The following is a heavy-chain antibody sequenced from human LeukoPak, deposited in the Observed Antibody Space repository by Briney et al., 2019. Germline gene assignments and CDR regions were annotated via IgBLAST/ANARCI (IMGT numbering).Heavy chain of an antibody. V-gene: IGHV1-18*01. CDR1: GYTFTSYG. D-gene: IGHD3-9*01. CDR2: ISAYNGNT. Sequence: ASVMVSCKASGYTFTSYGISWVRQAPGQGLEWMGWISAYNGNTNYAQKLQGRVTMTTDTSTSTAYMELRSLRSDDTAVYYCARFRATYYDILTGSGCFDYWGQGTLVTVSS. J-gene: IGHJ4*02. CDR3: ARFRATYYDILTGSGCFDY.